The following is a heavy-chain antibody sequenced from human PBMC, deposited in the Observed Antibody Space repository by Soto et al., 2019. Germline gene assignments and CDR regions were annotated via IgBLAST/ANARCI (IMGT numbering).Heavy chain of an antibody. D-gene: IGHD6-19*01. CDR1: GGSVSSGSYY. V-gene: IGHV4-61*01. J-gene: IGHJ4*02. Sequence: QVQLQESGPGLVKPSETLSLTCTVSGGSVSSGSYYWSWIRQPPGKGLEWIGYIYYSGSTNYNPSLQSRVTIPVDTSKNQFSPKLSSVTAADTAVYYCARVGSGWRIDYWGQGTLVTVSS. CDR3: ARVGSGWRIDY. CDR2: IYYSGST.